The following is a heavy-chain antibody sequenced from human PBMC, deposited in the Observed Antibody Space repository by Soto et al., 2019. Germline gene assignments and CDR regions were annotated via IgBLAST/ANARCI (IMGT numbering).Heavy chain of an antibody. V-gene: IGHV4-4*02. CDR3: ARDASDCSSTSCSNWFDP. Sequence: QVQLQESGPGLVKPSGTLSLTCAVSSGSISSSNWWSWVRQPPGKGLEWIGEIYHSGSTNYNPSLKSRVTISVDKSKNQFSLKLSSVTAADTAVYYCARDASDCSSTSCSNWFDPWGQGTLVTVSS. CDR1: SGSISSSNW. CDR2: IYHSGST. J-gene: IGHJ5*02. D-gene: IGHD2-2*01.